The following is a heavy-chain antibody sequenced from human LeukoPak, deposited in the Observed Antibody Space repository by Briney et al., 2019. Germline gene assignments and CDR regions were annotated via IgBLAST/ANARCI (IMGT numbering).Heavy chain of an antibody. CDR1: GYTFTGYY. J-gene: IGHJ4*02. CDR2: INPNSGGT. D-gene: IGHD3-10*01. CDR3: AREPKYYYGSGRPRFDY. V-gene: IGHV1-2*02. Sequence: ASVKVSCKASGYTFTGYYMHWVRQAPGQGLEWMGWINPNSGGTNYAQKFQGRVTMTRDTSISTAYMELSRLRSDDTAVYYCAREPKYYYGSGRPRFDYWGQGTLVTVSS.